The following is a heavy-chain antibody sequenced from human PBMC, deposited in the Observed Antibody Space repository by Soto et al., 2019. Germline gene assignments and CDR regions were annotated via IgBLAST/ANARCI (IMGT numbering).Heavy chain of an antibody. J-gene: IGHJ5*02. CDR3: ARSIAACLNWFDP. Sequence: GGSLTLSCASSGFTFSSYWMSCVRQAPGKGLEWVANIKQDGSEKYYVDSVKGRFTISRDNAKNSLYLQMNSLRAEDTAVYYCARSIAACLNWFDPWGQGTLVTVSS. V-gene: IGHV3-7*01. D-gene: IGHD6-6*01. CDR2: IKQDGSEK. CDR1: GFTFSSYW.